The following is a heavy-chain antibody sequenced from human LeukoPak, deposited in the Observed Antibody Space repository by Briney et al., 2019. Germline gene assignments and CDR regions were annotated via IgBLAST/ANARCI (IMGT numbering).Heavy chain of an antibody. CDR2: ISSSGSTI. J-gene: IGHJ4*02. V-gene: IGHV3-48*03. D-gene: IGHD4-17*01. CDR3: AREATTVTTVDY. Sequence: GGSLRLSCAASGFTFSSYEMNWVRQAPGKWLEWVSYISSSGSTIYYADSVKGRFTISRDNAKNSLYLQMNSLRAEDTAVYYCAREATTVTTVDYWGQGTLVTVSS. CDR1: GFTFSSYE.